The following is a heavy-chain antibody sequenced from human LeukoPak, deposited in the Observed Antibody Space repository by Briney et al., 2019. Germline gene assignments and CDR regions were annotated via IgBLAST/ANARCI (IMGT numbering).Heavy chain of an antibody. J-gene: IGHJ3*02. CDR3: ASPAIYGDAAFDI. V-gene: IGHV4-39*07. CDR1: GGSISSNSYY. Sequence: KPSETLSLTCTVPGGSISSNSYYWGWIRQPPGKGLEWIGSIYYSGSTYYNPSLKSRVTISVDTSKNQFSLKLSSVTAADTAVYYCASPAIYGDAAFDIWGQGTMVTVSS. CDR2: IYYSGST. D-gene: IGHD4-17*01.